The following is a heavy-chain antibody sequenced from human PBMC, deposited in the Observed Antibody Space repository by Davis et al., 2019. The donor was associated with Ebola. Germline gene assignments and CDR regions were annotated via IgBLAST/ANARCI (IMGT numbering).Heavy chain of an antibody. Sequence: GESLKISCTASGFTFGDYAMSWFRQAPGKGLEWVGFIKSKAYGGTTEYAASVKGRFTISRDDSKSIAYLQMNSLKIEDTAVYYCTRGPYSSGAGDYWGQGTLVTVSS. V-gene: IGHV3-49*03. J-gene: IGHJ4*02. CDR1: GFTFGDYA. D-gene: IGHD6-19*01. CDR3: TRGPYSSGAGDY. CDR2: IKSKAYGGTT.